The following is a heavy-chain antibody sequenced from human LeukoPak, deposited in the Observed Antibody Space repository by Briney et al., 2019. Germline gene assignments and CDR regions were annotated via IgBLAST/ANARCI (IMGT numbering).Heavy chain of an antibody. CDR3: ATSGGSYWS. V-gene: IGHV3-30*04. CDR1: GFTFTSYA. Sequence: PGGSLRLSCAASGFTFTSYAMHWVRQAPGKGLEWVAVISFAGDIYYYADSVKGRFTISRDNSRSTLYLHMNSLRAEDTAVYYCATSGGSYWSWGQGTLVTVSS. CDR2: ISFAGDIY. D-gene: IGHD1-26*01. J-gene: IGHJ5*02.